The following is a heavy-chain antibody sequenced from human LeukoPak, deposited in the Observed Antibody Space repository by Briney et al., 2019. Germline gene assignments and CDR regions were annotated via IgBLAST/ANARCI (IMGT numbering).Heavy chain of an antibody. D-gene: IGHD3-10*01. V-gene: IGHV4-39*07. Sequence: PSETLSLTCTVSGGSISSSPYYWGWIRQPPGKGLEWVGSIYYTGSTYYNPSLKSRVAISVDTSKNQFSLKLSSVTAADTAVYYCARAQMWFGESHYYYYMDVWGKGTTVTVSS. CDR3: ARAQMWFGESHYYYYMDV. J-gene: IGHJ6*03. CDR2: IYYTGST. CDR1: GGSISSSPYY.